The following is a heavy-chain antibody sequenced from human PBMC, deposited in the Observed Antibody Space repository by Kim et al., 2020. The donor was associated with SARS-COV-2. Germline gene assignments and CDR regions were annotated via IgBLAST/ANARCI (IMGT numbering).Heavy chain of an antibody. CDR3: ARLVLLWFGELPTYYFDY. CDR2: IYYSGST. D-gene: IGHD3-10*01. CDR1: GGSINSSSYY. J-gene: IGHJ4*02. Sequence: TLSLTCTVSGGSINSSSYYWGWIRQPPGKGLEWIGSIYYSGSTYYNPSLKSRVTISVDTSKNQFSLKLSSVTAADTAVYYCARLVLLWFGELPTYYFDYWGQGTLVTVSS. V-gene: IGHV4-39*01.